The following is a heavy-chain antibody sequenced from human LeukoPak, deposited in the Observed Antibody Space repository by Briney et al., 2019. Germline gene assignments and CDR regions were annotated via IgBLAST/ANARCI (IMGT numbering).Heavy chain of an antibody. CDR2: ISYDGSNK. CDR3: AKGETGYCSGGSCYTEY. Sequence: GGSLSLSCAASGFTFSSYGMHWVRQAPGKGLEWVAVISYDGSNKYYADSVKGRFTISRDNSKNTLYLQMNSLRAEDTAVYYCAKGETGYCSGGSCYTEYWGQGTLVTVSS. V-gene: IGHV3-30*18. D-gene: IGHD2-15*01. J-gene: IGHJ4*02. CDR1: GFTFSSYG.